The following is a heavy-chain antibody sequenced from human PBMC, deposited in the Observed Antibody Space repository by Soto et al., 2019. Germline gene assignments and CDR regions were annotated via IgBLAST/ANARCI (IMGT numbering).Heavy chain of an antibody. D-gene: IGHD2-2*01. Sequence: PGGSLRLSCAASGCSVTSYAMSWVRQAPGKGLEWVSVLSGSGIGTYYADSVKGRFTISRDNSRNTLYLQMSGLRVEDTAVYYCAKDRYCSATSCQDFDSWGQGTLVTVSS. CDR2: LSGSGIGT. J-gene: IGHJ4*02. V-gene: IGHV3-23*01. CDR3: AKDRYCSATSCQDFDS. CDR1: GCSVTSYA.